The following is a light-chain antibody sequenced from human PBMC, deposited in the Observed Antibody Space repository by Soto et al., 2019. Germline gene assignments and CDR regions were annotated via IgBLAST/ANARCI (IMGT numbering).Light chain of an antibody. CDR3: HQYNNYPWT. CDR2: DAS. CDR1: QRISEW. Sequence: EIQMTQSPSTLSASVGDRFTITCLASQRISEWLAWYQQKPGKAPKLLIYDASSLRTGVTSRFSGSGSGTEFTLTISSLQPDDFATYYCHQYNNYPWTVGQGTKVEIK. J-gene: IGKJ1*01. V-gene: IGKV1-5*01.